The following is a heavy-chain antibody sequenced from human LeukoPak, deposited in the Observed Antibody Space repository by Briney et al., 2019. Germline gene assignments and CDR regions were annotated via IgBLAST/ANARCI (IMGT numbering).Heavy chain of an antibody. CDR2: IHYSGST. CDR3: ARDGAPATGGSYYR. V-gene: IGHV4-39*07. CDR1: GASISRSTYY. Sequence: PSETLSLTCNVSGASISRSTYYWGWIRQPPGKGLEWIGSIHYSGSTFYNPSLKSRLTISVDTSKNQFSLNLRSVTAADTAVYYCARDGAPATGGSYYRWGQGTLVAVFS. D-gene: IGHD3-10*01. J-gene: IGHJ4*02.